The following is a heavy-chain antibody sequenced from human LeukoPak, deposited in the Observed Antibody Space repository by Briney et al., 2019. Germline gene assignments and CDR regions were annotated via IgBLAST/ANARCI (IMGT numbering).Heavy chain of an antibody. D-gene: IGHD4-17*01. CDR3: ARDPHDYGDPTVY. V-gene: IGHV3-23*01. Sequence: GGSLRLSCAASGFTFSSHAMTWVPQAPGKGLEWVSSITGGSTYYADSVKGRFTISRDNSKNTVYLQMKGLIDEDRAVYYCARDPHDYGDPTVYWGQGTLVTVSS. CDR1: GFTFSSHA. CDR2: ITGGST. J-gene: IGHJ4*02.